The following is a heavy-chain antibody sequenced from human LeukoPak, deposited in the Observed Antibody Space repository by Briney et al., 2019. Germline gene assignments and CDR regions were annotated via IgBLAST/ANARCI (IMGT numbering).Heavy chain of an antibody. J-gene: IGHJ4*02. V-gene: IGHV4-34*01. CDR2: IWPSGST. CDR3: ARKGPEHLPTYFDH. Sequence: SETLSLTCAVYGGSFSGYYWSWIRQSPGQGLEWFGYIWPSGSTNYNPSLSGRVAISLDKSRNHFTLMVTAVTAADTAFYYCARKGPEHLPTYFDHWGRGILVTVSS. D-gene: IGHD2-21*01. CDR1: GGSFSGYY.